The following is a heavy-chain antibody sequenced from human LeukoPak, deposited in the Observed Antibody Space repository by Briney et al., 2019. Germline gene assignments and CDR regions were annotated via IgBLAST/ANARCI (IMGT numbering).Heavy chain of an antibody. Sequence: PSETLSLTCAVSGYSLSSGYYWGWFRQPPGKGREWIRSIYHSGSTYYNPSLKSRVTISVDTSKNQFSLKLSSVTAADTAVYYCAREDIVVVPAAIRMGNWFDPWGQGTLVTVSS. CDR3: AREDIVVVPAAIRMGNWFDP. CDR1: GYSLSSGYY. D-gene: IGHD2-2*01. V-gene: IGHV4-38-2*01. CDR2: IYHSGST. J-gene: IGHJ5*02.